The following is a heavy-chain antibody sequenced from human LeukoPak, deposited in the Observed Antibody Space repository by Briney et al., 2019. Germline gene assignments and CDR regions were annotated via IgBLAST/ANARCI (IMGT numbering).Heavy chain of an antibody. J-gene: IGHJ4*02. V-gene: IGHV3-48*03. CDR1: GFIFSNYE. D-gene: IGHD1-26*01. Sequence: PGGSLRLSCAGSGFIFSNYEMNWVRQAPGKGLEWVSYISSTGGDIYYADSVKGRFTISRDNAEKSVYLQMNSLRAEDAAVYYCARDLPTGTYRAYFDNWGQGTLVTVFS. CDR2: ISSTGGDI. CDR3: ARDLPTGTYRAYFDN.